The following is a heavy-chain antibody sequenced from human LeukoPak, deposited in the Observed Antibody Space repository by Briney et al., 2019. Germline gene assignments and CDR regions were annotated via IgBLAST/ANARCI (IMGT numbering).Heavy chain of an antibody. V-gene: IGHV1-2*02. CDR3: ARVGPAAYYFDY. D-gene: IGHD2-2*01. CDR2: INPNSGGT. Sequence: ASVKVSCKASGYTFTGYYMHWVRQAPGQGLEWMGWINPNSGGTNYAQKFQGRVTMTRDTSISTAYMELSRLRSDDTAVYYWARVGPAAYYFDYWGQGTLVTVSS. CDR1: GYTFTGYY. J-gene: IGHJ4*02.